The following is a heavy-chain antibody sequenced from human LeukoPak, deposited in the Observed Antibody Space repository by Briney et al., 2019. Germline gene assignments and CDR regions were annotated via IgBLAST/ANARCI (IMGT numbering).Heavy chain of an antibody. J-gene: IGHJ4*02. CDR2: ISGSGGST. Sequence: GGSLRLSCAASGFTFSSYAMSWVRQAPGKGLEWVSAISGSGGSTYYADSVKGRFTISRDNSKNTLYLQMNSLRAEDTAVYYCRITIFGVVSLFDYWGQGTLVTVSS. CDR1: GFTFSSYA. V-gene: IGHV3-23*01. D-gene: IGHD3-3*01. CDR3: RITIFGVVSLFDY.